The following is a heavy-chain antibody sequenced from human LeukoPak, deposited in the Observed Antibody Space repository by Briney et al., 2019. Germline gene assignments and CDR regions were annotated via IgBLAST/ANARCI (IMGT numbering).Heavy chain of an antibody. J-gene: IGHJ4*02. CDR2: ISSSSYYI. CDR1: GFTFSTYN. V-gene: IGHV3-21*01. D-gene: IGHD3-3*01. Sequence: GGSLRLSCAASGFTFSTYNMNWVRQAPGKGLEWVSSISSSSYYIYYADSVKGRFTISRDNAKNSLYLQMSSLRAEDTAVYYCATSFGVVNPFDYWGQGTLVTVSS. CDR3: ATSFGVVNPFDY.